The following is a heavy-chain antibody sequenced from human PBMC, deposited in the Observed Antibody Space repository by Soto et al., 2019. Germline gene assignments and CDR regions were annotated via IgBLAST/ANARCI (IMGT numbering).Heavy chain of an antibody. V-gene: IGHV1-18*04. Sequence: QVELKQSGAAVKKPGSSVKVACRASGYTFANYGITWVRQAPGQGLQWMGWISGHDGKTKSNKNLQGRITMTTDTSTNTAYLELKNLKSEDTAIYYCARDSAFLFGSTGYFDYWGQGTLVSGSS. D-gene: IGHD2-15*01. CDR2: ISGHDGKT. CDR1: GYTFANYG. J-gene: IGHJ4*02. CDR3: ARDSAFLFGSTGYFDY.